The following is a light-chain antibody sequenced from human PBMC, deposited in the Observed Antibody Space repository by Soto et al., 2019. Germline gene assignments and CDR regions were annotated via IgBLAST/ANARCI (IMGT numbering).Light chain of an antibody. Sequence: QSVLTQPASVSGSPGQSITISCTGTNSDVGTHNLVSWYQQHPGKAPKLIIYEGTKRPSGVSNRFSGSKSDNAASVTISGLQAEEEADYYCSAYTTRSAVFGTGTKVTVL. V-gene: IGLV2-14*02. CDR1: NSDVGTHNL. CDR2: EGT. CDR3: SAYTTRSAV. J-gene: IGLJ1*01.